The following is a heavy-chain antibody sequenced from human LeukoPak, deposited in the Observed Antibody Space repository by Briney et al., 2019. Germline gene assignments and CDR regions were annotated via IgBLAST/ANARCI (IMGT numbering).Heavy chain of an antibody. D-gene: IGHD3-22*01. Sequence: PGGSLRLSCAASGFTFNSYDMHWIRQAPGKGLEWVALIWYDGSNKYYPDSVKGRFTISRDNSKNTLYLQMNSLRAEDTAVYYCASFAAYYYDSSGYYVDYWGQGTLVTVSS. CDR3: ASFAAYYYDSSGYYVDY. J-gene: IGHJ4*02. CDR2: IWYDGSNK. CDR1: GFTFNSYD. V-gene: IGHV3-33*01.